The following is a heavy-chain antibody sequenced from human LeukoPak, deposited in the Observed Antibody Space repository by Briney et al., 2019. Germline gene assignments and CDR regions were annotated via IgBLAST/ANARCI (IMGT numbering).Heavy chain of an antibody. D-gene: IGHD3-3*01. V-gene: IGHV3-21*01. CDR1: GFTVSSNY. Sequence: GGSLRLSCAASGFTVSSNYMSWVRQAPGKGLEWVSSISSSSSYIYYADSVKGRFTISRDNAKNSLYLQMNSLRAEDTAVYYCARDQTNVYYDFWSGTNIVDYWGQGTLVTVSS. CDR3: ARDQTNVYYDFWSGTNIVDY. J-gene: IGHJ4*02. CDR2: ISSSSSYI.